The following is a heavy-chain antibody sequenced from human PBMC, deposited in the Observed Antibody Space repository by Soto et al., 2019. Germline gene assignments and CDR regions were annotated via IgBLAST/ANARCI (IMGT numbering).Heavy chain of an antibody. CDR1: GGTFSSYA. V-gene: IGHV1-69*13. J-gene: IGHJ5*02. CDR2: IIPIFGTA. Sequence: SVKVSCKASGGTFSSYAISWVRQAPGQGLEWMGGIIPIFGTANYAQKFQSRVTITADESTSTAYMELSSLRSEDTAVYYCAREGTVTTRQYSWSDPWGQGTLVTVSS. CDR3: AREGTVTTRQYSWSDP. D-gene: IGHD4-4*01.